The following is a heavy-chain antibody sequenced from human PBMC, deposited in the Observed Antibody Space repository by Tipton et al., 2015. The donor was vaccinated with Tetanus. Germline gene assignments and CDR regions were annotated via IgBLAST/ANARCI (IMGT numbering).Heavy chain of an antibody. D-gene: IGHD3-10*01. CDR3: TRGFYGLESPSQLLNWFDP. V-gene: IGHV3-30*04. Sequence: RSLRLSCEASGFILRNYAMHWVRQAPGTGLDWVAVISYDGSEKHYADSVKGRFSISRDNSKNTLYLQMNSLKPEDTAVYYCTRGFYGLESPSQLLNWFDPWGQGTLVTVSS. CDR2: ISYDGSEK. CDR1: GFILRNYA. J-gene: IGHJ5*02.